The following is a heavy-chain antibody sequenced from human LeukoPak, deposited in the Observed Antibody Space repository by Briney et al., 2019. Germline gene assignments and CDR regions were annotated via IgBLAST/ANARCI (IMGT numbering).Heavy chain of an antibody. Sequence: PSETLSLTCTVSGGSISSYYWSWIRQPPEKGLEWIGHIYYSGSTNYNPSLKNRVTISVDTSKNQFSLNLSSVTAADTAVYYCARGNYRVSDYWGQGTLVTVSS. J-gene: IGHJ4*02. V-gene: IGHV4-59*01. CDR3: ARGNYRVSDY. D-gene: IGHD1-1*01. CDR1: GGSISSYY. CDR2: IYYSGST.